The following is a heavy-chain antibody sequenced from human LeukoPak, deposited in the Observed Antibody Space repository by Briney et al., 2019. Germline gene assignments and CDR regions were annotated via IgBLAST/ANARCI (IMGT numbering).Heavy chain of an antibody. CDR1: GYTFTDYF. J-gene: IGHJ2*01. CDR2: INPNSGGT. CDR3: ARDFYSSSWPGRYFDL. V-gene: IGHV1-2*02. Sequence: ASVRVSCKASGYTFTDYFMHWVRQAPGQGLEWMGWINPNSGGTHYAQKFQGRVTMTRDTSISTAYMELSRLRSDDTAVYYCARDFYSSSWPGRYFDLWGRGTLLTVSS. D-gene: IGHD6-13*01.